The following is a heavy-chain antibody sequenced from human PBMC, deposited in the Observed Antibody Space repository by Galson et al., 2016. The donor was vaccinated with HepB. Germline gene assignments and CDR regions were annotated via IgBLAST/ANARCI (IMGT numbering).Heavy chain of an antibody. D-gene: IGHD1-14*01. CDR3: ARDAPGSSYFDY. J-gene: IGHJ4*02. Sequence: CAISGDSVSSDVGVWNWIRQSPSRGLEWLGRTYYRSHWYYDYAVAAKTRLVINPDTSRNQFSLQLSSVTPDDTAVYWCARDAPGSSYFDYWSQGTLVTVSS. CDR1: GDSVSSDVGV. CDR2: TYYRSHWYY. V-gene: IGHV6-1*01.